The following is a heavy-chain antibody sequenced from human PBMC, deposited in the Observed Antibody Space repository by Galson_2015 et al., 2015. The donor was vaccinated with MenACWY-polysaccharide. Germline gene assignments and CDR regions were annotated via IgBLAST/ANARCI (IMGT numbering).Heavy chain of an antibody. J-gene: IGHJ4*02. V-gene: IGHV3-11*01. CDR3: ASASDSGGYLNAFDI. D-gene: IGHD1-26*01. CDR2: ISSNGGTI. Sequence: SLRLSCAASGFTFSDYYMTWIRQAPGKGLEWVSYISSNGGTISYADSVKGRFTISRDNAKNSLYLRMNSLRAEDTAVYYCASASDSGGYLNAFDIWGQGTLVTVSS. CDR1: GFTFSDYY.